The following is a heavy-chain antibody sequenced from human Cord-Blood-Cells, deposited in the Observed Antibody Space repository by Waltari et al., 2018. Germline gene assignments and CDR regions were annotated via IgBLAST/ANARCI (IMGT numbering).Heavy chain of an antibody. V-gene: IGHV4-38-2*02. D-gene: IGHD2-2*01. CDR2: IYHSGST. J-gene: IGHJ5*02. CDR3: AREAGSSPKMGWFDP. CDR1: GYSISSGYY. Sequence: QVQLQESGPGLVKPSETLSPTCTVPGYSISSGYYWGWIRQPPGKGLEWIGSIYHSGSTYYNPSLKSRVTISVDTSKNQFSLKLSSVTAADTAVYYCAREAGSSPKMGWFDPWGQGTLVTVSS.